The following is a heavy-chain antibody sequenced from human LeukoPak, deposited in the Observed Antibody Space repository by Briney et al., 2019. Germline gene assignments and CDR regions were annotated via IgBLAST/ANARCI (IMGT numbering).Heavy chain of an antibody. J-gene: IGHJ4*02. Sequence: GGSLRLSCAASGFTFSTYALHWVRQAPGKGLEWVADISYDGSKKLYADSVKGRFTISRDNSNNTVYLQMTSLRAEDTAVYYCARETLSSGWYPPDYWGQGTLVTVSS. CDR1: GFTFSTYA. D-gene: IGHD6-19*01. CDR2: ISYDGSKK. V-gene: IGHV3-30-3*01. CDR3: ARETLSSGWYPPDY.